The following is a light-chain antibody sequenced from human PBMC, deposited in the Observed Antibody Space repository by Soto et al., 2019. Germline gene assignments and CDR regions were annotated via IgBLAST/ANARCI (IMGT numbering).Light chain of an antibody. Sequence: IHMTHSPSTLSASVLYRVTITFLASQSISSWLSLYQQKPGKAPKLLIYDASSLESGVPSRFSGSGSGTDFTLTISCLQSEDFATYYCQQYYSFPRTFGQGTKVDI. CDR1: QSISSW. CDR2: DAS. V-gene: IGKV1-5*01. J-gene: IGKJ1*01. CDR3: QQYYSFPRT.